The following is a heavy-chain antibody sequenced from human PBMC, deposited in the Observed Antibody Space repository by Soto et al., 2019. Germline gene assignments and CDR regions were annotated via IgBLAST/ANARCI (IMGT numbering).Heavy chain of an antibody. Sequence: QVQLQESGPGLVKPSQTLSLTCTVSGGSISSGDYYWSWIRQPPGKGLEWIGYISYSGNTYYNPSLESRVTISVDSSNNQFSLRLSSVTAADTAVYYCARASTVSTGAKFDYWGQGTLVTVSS. CDR1: GGSISSGDYY. D-gene: IGHD4-17*01. CDR2: ISYSGNT. CDR3: ARASTVSTGAKFDY. V-gene: IGHV4-30-4*01. J-gene: IGHJ4*02.